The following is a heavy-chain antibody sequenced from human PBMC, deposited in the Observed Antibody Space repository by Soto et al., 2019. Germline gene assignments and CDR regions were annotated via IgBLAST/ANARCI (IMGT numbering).Heavy chain of an antibody. CDR3: ARDNSYGLGV. J-gene: IGHJ6*02. CDR1: GFTFNIRW. Sequence: EVQLVESGGGLVQPGGSLRLSCAASGFTFNIRWMHWVRQAPGKGLVWVSRIDGGGSTTTYADSEKGRFTISRDNAKNTLYLQMNSLRVEDTAVYYCARDNSYGLGVWGQGTTVIVSS. V-gene: IGHV3-74*01. D-gene: IGHD1-20*01. CDR2: IDGGGSTT.